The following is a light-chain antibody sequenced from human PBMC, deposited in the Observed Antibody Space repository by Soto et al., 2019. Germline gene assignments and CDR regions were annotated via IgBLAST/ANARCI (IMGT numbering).Light chain of an antibody. J-gene: IGLJ1*01. Sequence: QSALTQPPSASGSPGQSVTISCTGTKNDIGVYDFVSWYQHHPGKAPRLIIYEVVQRPSGVPDRFSGSKSGNTASLTVSGLQAADFADYFCKSYDGSNTYVFVSG. V-gene: IGLV2-8*01. CDR3: KSYDGSNTYV. CDR1: KNDIGVYDF. CDR2: EVV.